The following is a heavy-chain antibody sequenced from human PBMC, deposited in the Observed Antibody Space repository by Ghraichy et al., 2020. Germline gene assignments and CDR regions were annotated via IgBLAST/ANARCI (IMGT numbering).Heavy chain of an antibody. D-gene: IGHD5-18*01. V-gene: IGHV3-64D*06. Sequence: GGSLRLSCSASGFTFRTYSMYWVRQAPGKGLQFVSGFGSDGLSTYYADSVKGRFAISRDFSTNTLYLQMSSLTPEDTSMYFCARVSSRKQSWLGYVDLWCQGTLVTVS. CDR3: ARVSSRKQSWLGYVDL. J-gene: IGHJ4*02. CDR2: FGSDGLST. CDR1: GFTFRTYS.